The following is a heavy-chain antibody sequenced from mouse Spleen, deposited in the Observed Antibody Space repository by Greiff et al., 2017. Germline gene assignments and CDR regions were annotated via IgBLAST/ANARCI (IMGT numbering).Heavy chain of an antibody. D-gene: IGHD1-1*01. CDR2: ISSGSSTI. V-gene: IGHV5-17*01. J-gene: IGHJ2*01. CDR1: GFTFSASG. Sequence: EVHLVESGGGLVKPGGSLKLSCAASGFTFSASGMHWVRQAPEKGLEWVAYISSGSSTISYADTVTGRFTISRDNAKNTLFLQMTSLRSEDTAMYYCARPHYYGSRYYFDYWGQGTTRTVSS. CDR3: ARPHYYGSRYYFDY.